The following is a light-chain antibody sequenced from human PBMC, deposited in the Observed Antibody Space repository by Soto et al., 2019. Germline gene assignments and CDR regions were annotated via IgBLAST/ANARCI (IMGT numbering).Light chain of an antibody. CDR2: GAS. CDR3: QQYGSSTWT. J-gene: IGKJ1*01. V-gene: IGKV3-20*01. Sequence: EIVLTQSPGTLSLSPGERATLSCRASQSVSSSYLAWYQKKPGQAPRPLIYGASSRAIGIPDRFSGSGSGTDFTLTISRLEPEDFAVYYCQQYGSSTWTFGQGTKVEIK. CDR1: QSVSSSY.